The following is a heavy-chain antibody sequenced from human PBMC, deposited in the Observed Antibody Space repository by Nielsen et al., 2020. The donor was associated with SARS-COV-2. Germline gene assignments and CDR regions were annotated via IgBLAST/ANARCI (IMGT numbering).Heavy chain of an antibody. D-gene: IGHD6-19*01. V-gene: IGHV3-7*05. CDR2: INQIGSEK. CDR3: ARGGSRSAWYWRN. CDR1: GFTFNTNW. Sequence: GESLKISCEVSGFTFNTNWTTWVRQAPRKGLEWVANINQIGSEKYYLDSLKGRCTISRDNAKNSLYLQVDNLGPDDTAVYFCARGGSRSAWYWRNWGQGTLVTVSS. J-gene: IGHJ4*02.